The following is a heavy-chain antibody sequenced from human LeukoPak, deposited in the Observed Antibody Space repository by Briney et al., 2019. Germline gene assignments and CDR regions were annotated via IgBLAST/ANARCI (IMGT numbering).Heavy chain of an antibody. Sequence: GGSLRLSCAASGFTFSNYAMRGVRQAPGKGREWVSGISGSGDSTYYADSVKGQFTISRDKSKNTLYLQMNSLRAEDTAVYFCARRSGVAVAGAFDYWGQGTLVTVSS. CDR1: GFTFSNYA. D-gene: IGHD6-19*01. CDR3: ARRSGVAVAGAFDY. J-gene: IGHJ4*02. V-gene: IGHV3-23*01. CDR2: ISGSGDST.